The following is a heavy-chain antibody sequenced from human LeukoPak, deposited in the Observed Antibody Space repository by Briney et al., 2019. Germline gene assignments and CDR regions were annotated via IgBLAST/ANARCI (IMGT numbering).Heavy chain of an antibody. CDR1: GDSIIGYY. CDR3: ARGVAARPGILDP. V-gene: IGHV4-4*07. CDR2: FYTSGST. D-gene: IGHD6-6*01. J-gene: IGHJ5*02. Sequence: ASEALSLTCTVSGDSIIGYYWSWIRQPAGKGLEWIGRFYTSGSTNYNPSLKSRVTISVDTSKNQFSLKLSSVTAADTAVYYCARGVAARPGILDPWGQGTLVTVSS.